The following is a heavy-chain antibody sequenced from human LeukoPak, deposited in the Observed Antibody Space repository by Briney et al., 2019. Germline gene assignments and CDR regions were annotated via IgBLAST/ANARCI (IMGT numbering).Heavy chain of an antibody. J-gene: IGHJ4*02. D-gene: IGHD3-22*01. Sequence: PGGSLRLSCVVSGFTFRNYAMRWVRQAPGKGLEWVSSISSSSSYIYYADSVKGRFTISRDNAKNSLYLQMNSLRAEDTAVYYCAGQWDDSSEGWGQGTLVTVSS. CDR2: ISSSSSYI. CDR1: GFTFRNYA. CDR3: AGQWDDSSEG. V-gene: IGHV3-21*01.